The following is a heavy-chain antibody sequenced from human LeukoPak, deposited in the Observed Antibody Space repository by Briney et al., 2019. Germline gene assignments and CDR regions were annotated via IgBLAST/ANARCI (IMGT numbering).Heavy chain of an antibody. V-gene: IGHV1-69*13. Sequence: ASVKVSCKASGGTFSSYAISWVRQAPGQGLEWMGGIIPIFGTANYAQKFQGRVTITADESTSTAYMELSSLRSEDTAVYYCARDGDGSGSYDAFDIWGQGTMVTVSS. CDR3: ARDGDGSGSYDAFDI. J-gene: IGHJ3*02. CDR1: GGTFSSYA. CDR2: IIPIFGTA. D-gene: IGHD3-10*01.